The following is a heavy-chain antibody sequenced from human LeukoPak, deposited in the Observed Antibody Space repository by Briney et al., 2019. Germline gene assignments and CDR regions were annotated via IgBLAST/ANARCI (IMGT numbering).Heavy chain of an antibody. CDR2: ISSSGSTI. Sequence: HPGGSLRLSCAASGFTFSSYEMNWVRQAPGKGLEWVSYISSSGSTIYYADSVKGRFTISRDNAKNSLYLQMNSLRAEDTAVYYCARGLGSGRHAFDIWGQGTMVTVSS. CDR3: ARGLGSGRHAFDI. V-gene: IGHV3-48*03. CDR1: GFTFSSYE. D-gene: IGHD3-10*01. J-gene: IGHJ3*02.